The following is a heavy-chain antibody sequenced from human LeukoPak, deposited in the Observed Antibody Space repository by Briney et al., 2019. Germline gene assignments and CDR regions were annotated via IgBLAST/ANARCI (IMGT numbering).Heavy chain of an antibody. V-gene: IGHV4-4*02. CDR1: GGSISSSNW. Sequence: SETLSLTCAVSGGSISSSNWWSWVRQTPGKGLEWIGEIYHSGSTNYNPSLKSRVTISVDKSKNQFSLKLSSVTAADTAVYYCARESSIAARRFDPWGQGTLVTVSS. CDR3: ARESSIAARRFDP. J-gene: IGHJ5*02. D-gene: IGHD6-6*01. CDR2: IYHSGST.